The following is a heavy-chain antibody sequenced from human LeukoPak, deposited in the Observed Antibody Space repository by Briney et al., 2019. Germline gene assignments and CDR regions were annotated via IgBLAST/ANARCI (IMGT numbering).Heavy chain of an antibody. V-gene: IGHV3-7*01. CDR2: IKPDGSQT. CDR1: GFTFSNSW. Sequence: PGGSLRLSCAASGFTFSNSWINWVRQALGKGLEWVANIKPDGSQTYYLDSVEGRFTVSRDNAKHSAYLQMNSLRAEDTAVYYCFGSGSYSNWDQGTLVTVSS. CDR3: FGSGSYSN. D-gene: IGHD3-10*01. J-gene: IGHJ4*02.